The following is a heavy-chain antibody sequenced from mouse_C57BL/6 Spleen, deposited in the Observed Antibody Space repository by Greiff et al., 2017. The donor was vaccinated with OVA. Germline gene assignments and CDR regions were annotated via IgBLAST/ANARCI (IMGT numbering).Heavy chain of an antibody. Sequence: EVKLVESGGGLVKPGGSLKLSCAASGFTFSDYGMHWVRQAPEKGLEWVAYISSGSSTIYYADTVKGRFTISRDNAKNTLFLQMTSLRSEDTAMYYCARDYDYDDGYAMDYWGQGTSVTVSS. V-gene: IGHV5-17*01. CDR3: ARDYDYDDGYAMDY. D-gene: IGHD2-4*01. J-gene: IGHJ4*01. CDR1: GFTFSDYG. CDR2: ISSGSSTI.